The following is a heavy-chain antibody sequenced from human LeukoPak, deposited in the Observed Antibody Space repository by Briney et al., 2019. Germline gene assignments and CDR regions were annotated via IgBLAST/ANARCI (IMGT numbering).Heavy chain of an antibody. J-gene: IGHJ4*02. Sequence: GVLRLFCAASGITFSNYGMHWVRQAPGKGLEWVSAITGSGGSTYYADSVKGRFTISRDNSKNTLYLQMNSLRAEDTAVYYCAKSPYSSGWLHYYWGQGTLVTVS. CDR3: AKSPYSSGWLHYY. V-gene: IGHV3-23*01. D-gene: IGHD6-19*01. CDR1: GITFSNYG. CDR2: ITGSGGST.